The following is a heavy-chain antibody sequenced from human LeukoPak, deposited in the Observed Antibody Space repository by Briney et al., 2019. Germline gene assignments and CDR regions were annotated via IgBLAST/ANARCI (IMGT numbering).Heavy chain of an antibody. V-gene: IGHV3-23*01. CDR3: ARDRLVGAIGY. J-gene: IGHJ4*02. CDR1: GFTFSTSD. CDR2: ISKSGATT. D-gene: IGHD1-26*01. Sequence: PGGSLRLSCVASGFTFSTSDLTWVRQAPGKGLQWVSSISKSGATTYYADSVKGRFTISRDNAKNSLYLQMNSLRAEDTAVYYCARDRLVGAIGYWGQGTLVTVSS.